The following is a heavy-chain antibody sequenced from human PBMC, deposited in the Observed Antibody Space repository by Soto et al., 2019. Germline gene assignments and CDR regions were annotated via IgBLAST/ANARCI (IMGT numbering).Heavy chain of an antibody. Sequence: SETLSPTCTVSDASIRGYYWSWIRQPPGKGLEWIGYFHYSGISNYNSSLKSRVTMSLDTSKNQFSLKPSSVSAADTAIYYCARGASNWQYFDYWGQGALVTVSS. V-gene: IGHV4-59*01. CDR3: ARGASNWQYFDY. D-gene: IGHD4-4*01. J-gene: IGHJ4*02. CDR1: DASIRGYY. CDR2: FHYSGIS.